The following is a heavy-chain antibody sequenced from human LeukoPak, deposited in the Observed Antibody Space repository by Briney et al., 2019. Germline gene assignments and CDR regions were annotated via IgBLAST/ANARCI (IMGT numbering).Heavy chain of an antibody. V-gene: IGHV4-34*01. CDR1: GGSFSGYY. CDR3: ARGLRGARKYYYGMDV. CDR2: LNHSGIT. D-gene: IGHD3-10*01. Sequence: SETLSLTCAVYGGSFSGYYWSWIRQPPGKGLEWIGELNHSGITNYNPSLKSRVTISVDTSKNQFSLKLTSVTAADTAVYYCARGLRGARKYYYGMDVWGQGTTVTVS. J-gene: IGHJ6*02.